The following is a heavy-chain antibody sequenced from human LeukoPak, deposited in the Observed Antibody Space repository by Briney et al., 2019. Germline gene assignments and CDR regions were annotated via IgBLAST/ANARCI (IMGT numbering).Heavy chain of an antibody. J-gene: IGHJ4*02. Sequence: ASVKVSCKASAYTFTSYGITWVRQAPGQGLEWMGIINPSGGSTSYAQKFQGRVTMTRDMSTSTVYMELSSLRSEDTAVYYCARESISTVTAVIYFDYWGQGTLVTVSS. CDR3: ARESISTVTAVIYFDY. V-gene: IGHV1-46*01. CDR2: INPSGGST. D-gene: IGHD4-17*01. CDR1: AYTFTSYG.